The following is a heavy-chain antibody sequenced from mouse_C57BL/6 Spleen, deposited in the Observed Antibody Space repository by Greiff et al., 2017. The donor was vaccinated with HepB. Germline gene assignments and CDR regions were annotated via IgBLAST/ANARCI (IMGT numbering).Heavy chain of an antibody. CDR3: TSIPFAY. CDR1: GYTFTDYE. J-gene: IGHJ3*01. Sequence: FQLQQSGAELVRPGASVTLSCKASGYTFTDYEMHWVKQTPVHGLEWIGAIDPETGGTAYNQKFKGKAILTADKSSSTAYMELRSLTSEDSAVYYCTSIPFAYWGQGTLVTVSA. CDR2: IDPETGGT. V-gene: IGHV1-15*01.